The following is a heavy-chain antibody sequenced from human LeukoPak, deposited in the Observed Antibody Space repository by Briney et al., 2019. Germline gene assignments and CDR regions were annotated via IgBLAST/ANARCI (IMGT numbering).Heavy chain of an antibody. Sequence: GGSLRLSCAASGFTFSDYYMSWIRQAPGKGLEWVSYISSSGSTIYYADSVKGRFTISRDNAKNSLYLQMNSLRAEDTAVYYCARESPYYCDSSGPALWGQGTMVTVSS. J-gene: IGHJ3*01. CDR2: ISSSGSTI. V-gene: IGHV3-11*04. CDR1: GFTFSDYY. D-gene: IGHD3-22*01. CDR3: ARESPYYCDSSGPAL.